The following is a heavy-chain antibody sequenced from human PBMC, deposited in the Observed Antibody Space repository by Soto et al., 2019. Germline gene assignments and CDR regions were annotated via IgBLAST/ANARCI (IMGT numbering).Heavy chain of an antibody. CDR3: ARAGVVPAAMRCSGGSCYSYY. Sequence: ASVKVSCKASGYTFTSYYMHWVRHAPGQGLEWMGIINPSGGSTSYAQKFQGRVTMTRDTSTSTVYMELSSLRSEDTAVYYCARAGVVPAAMRCSGGSCYSYYWGQGTLVTVSS. CDR1: GYTFTSYY. D-gene: IGHD2-15*01. J-gene: IGHJ4*02. CDR2: INPSGGST. V-gene: IGHV1-46*03.